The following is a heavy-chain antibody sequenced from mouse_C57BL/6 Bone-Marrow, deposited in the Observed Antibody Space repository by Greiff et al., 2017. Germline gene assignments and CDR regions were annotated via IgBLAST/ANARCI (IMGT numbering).Heavy chain of an antibody. CDR2: IYPRSGNT. V-gene: IGHV1-81*01. CDR3: ARLELDYDDFDY. J-gene: IGHJ2*01. CDR1: GYTFTSYG. Sequence: VQLQQSGAELARPGASVKLSCKASGYTFTSYGISWVKQRTGQGLEWIGEIYPRSGNTYYNEKFKGKATLTADKSSSTAYMELRSLTSEDSAVYFCARLELDYDDFDYWVQGTTLTVSS. D-gene: IGHD2-4*01.